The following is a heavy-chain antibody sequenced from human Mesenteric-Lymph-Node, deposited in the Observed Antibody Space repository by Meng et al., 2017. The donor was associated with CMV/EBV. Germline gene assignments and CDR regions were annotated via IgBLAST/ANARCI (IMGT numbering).Heavy chain of an antibody. D-gene: IGHD3-3*01. CDR3: ARGVRQHDFWSGFHGWSYHFYGMDV. J-gene: IGHJ6*02. CDR1: GYTFTSYG. Sequence: ASVKVSCKASGYTFTSYGISWVRQAPGQGLEWMGWISAYNGNTDYAQKFQGRVTITRNTSLSTAYMELSSLRSEDTAVYFCARGVRQHDFWSGFHGWSYHFYGMDVWGQGTTVTVSS. CDR2: ISAYNGNT. V-gene: IGHV1-8*03.